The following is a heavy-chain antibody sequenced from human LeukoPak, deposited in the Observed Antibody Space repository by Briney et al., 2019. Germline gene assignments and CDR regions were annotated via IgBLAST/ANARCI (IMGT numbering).Heavy chain of an antibody. Sequence: SVKVSCKASGGTFSSYAISWVRQAPGQGLEWMGRITPILGIANYAQKFQGRVTITADKSTSTAYMELSSLRSEDTAVYYCARVVDGYKAGNYNWFDPWGQGTLVTVSS. CDR1: GGTFSSYA. CDR3: ARVVDGYKAGNYNWFDP. J-gene: IGHJ5*02. V-gene: IGHV1-69*04. D-gene: IGHD5-24*01. CDR2: ITPILGIA.